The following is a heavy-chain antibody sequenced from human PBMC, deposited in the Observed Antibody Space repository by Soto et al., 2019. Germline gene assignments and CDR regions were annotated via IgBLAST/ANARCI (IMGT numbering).Heavy chain of an antibody. D-gene: IGHD5-12*01. CDR3: ARDRGYNCFDY. CDR1: GFTFSNIW. Sequence: QSGGSLRLSCAASGFTFSNIWMSWVRQAPGRGLEWVASVKEDGSEMYYVDSVRGRLTISRDNARNSLYLQMNSLRVEDTAVYDCARDRGYNCFDYWGQGTLVTVSS. CDR2: VKEDGSEM. V-gene: IGHV3-7*03. J-gene: IGHJ4*02.